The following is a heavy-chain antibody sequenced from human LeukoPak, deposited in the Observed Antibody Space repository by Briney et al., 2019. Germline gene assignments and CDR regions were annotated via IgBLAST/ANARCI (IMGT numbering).Heavy chain of an antibody. CDR3: ARGAYYGSGSPTQNWFDP. J-gene: IGHJ5*02. CDR1: GGSFSGYY. CDR2: INHSGST. Sequence: SETLSLTCAVYGGSFSGYYWSWIRQPPGKGLEWIGEINHSGSTNYNPSLKSRVTISVDTSKNQFSLKLSSVTAADTAVYYCARGAYYGSGSPTQNWFDPWGQGTLVTASS. V-gene: IGHV4-34*01. D-gene: IGHD3-10*01.